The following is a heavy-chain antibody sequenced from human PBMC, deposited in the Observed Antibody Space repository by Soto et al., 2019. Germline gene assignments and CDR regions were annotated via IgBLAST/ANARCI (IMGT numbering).Heavy chain of an antibody. Sequence: SVKVSCKASGGTFSSYAISWVRQAPGQGLEWMGGIIPIFGTANYAQKFQGRVTITADESTSTAYMELSSLRSEDTAVYYCARISRGGYSYGNNWFDPWGQGTLVTVSS. CDR3: ARISRGGYSYGNNWFDP. CDR2: IIPIFGTA. J-gene: IGHJ5*02. V-gene: IGHV1-69*13. D-gene: IGHD5-18*01. CDR1: GGTFSSYA.